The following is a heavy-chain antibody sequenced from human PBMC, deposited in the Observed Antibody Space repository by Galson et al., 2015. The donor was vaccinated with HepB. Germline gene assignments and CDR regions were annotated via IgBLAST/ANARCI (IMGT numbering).Heavy chain of an antibody. CDR3: TKDREAPYDFLYYFYY. Sequence: SLRLSCAASGFTFPNFAMSWVRQAPGKGLEWVAGISGSGQSTHYADSVKGRFTISRDNSKNTLYLQMTSLRGEDMALYYCTKDREAPYDFLYYFYYWGQGTLVTVSS. J-gene: IGHJ4*02. D-gene: IGHD3/OR15-3a*01. V-gene: IGHV3-23*01. CDR2: ISGSGQST. CDR1: GFTFPNFA.